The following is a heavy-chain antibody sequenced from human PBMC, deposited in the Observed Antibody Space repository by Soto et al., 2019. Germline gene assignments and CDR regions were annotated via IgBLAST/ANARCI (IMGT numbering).Heavy chain of an antibody. CDR1: GYTITSYY. V-gene: IGHV1-46*03. D-gene: IGHD2-2*01. Sequence: PPASVKGSCKASGYTITSYYMHCVRQAPRQGLEWMGIINPSGGSTSYAQKFQGRVTMTRDTSTSTVYMELSSLRSEDTAVYYCARECSSTICEDYYYYYGMDVWAQGTTVTVSS. CDR3: ARECSSTICEDYYYYYGMDV. CDR2: INPSGGST. J-gene: IGHJ6*02.